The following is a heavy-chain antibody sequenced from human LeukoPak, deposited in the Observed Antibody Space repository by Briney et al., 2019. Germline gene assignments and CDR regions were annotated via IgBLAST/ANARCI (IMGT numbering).Heavy chain of an antibody. V-gene: IGHV3-11*04. CDR2: ISSSGSTI. D-gene: IGHD3-3*01. CDR3: ARVGTPLRFLEWLPGTGADYYMDV. CDR1: GFTFSDYY. Sequence: KTGGSLRLSCAASGFTFSDYYMSWIRQAPGKGLEWVSYISSSGSTIYYADSVKGRFTISRDNAKNSLYLQMNSLRAEDTAVYYCARVGTPLRFLEWLPGTGADYYMDVWGKGTTVTVSS. J-gene: IGHJ6*03.